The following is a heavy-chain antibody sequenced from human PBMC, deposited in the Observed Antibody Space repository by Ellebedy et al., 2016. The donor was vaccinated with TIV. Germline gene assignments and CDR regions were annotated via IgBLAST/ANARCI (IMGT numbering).Heavy chain of an antibody. CDR2: IYPGDSGT. CDR3: ARLSYYDYAWGSSRRGHDFDY. V-gene: IGHV5-51*01. J-gene: IGHJ4*02. D-gene: IGHD3-16*02. CDR1: GYKFTKNW. Sequence: ASVKVSXKGSGYKFTKNWIGWVRQVPGKGLEWMGIIYPGDSGTRYSLSFQGHVTISADKSISTAYLQWSSLKASDTAIYYCARLSYYDYAWGSSRRGHDFDYWGQGTLVTVSS.